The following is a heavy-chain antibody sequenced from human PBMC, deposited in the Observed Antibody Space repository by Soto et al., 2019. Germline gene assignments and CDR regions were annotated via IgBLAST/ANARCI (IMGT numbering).Heavy chain of an antibody. V-gene: IGHV6-1*01. CDR1: GDSFSSYNAV. J-gene: IGHJ3*01. Sequence: PSQTLSLTCAISGDSFSSYNAVWNWIRQSPSRGLEWLGRTFFRSKWSYDYAVSVKSRITINPDTSKNQFSLHLNSVTPEDTAVYYCVRENTLVRGVLNAFDLWGQGTMVTVSS. CDR2: TFFRSKWSY. CDR3: VRENTLVRGVLNAFDL. D-gene: IGHD3-10*01.